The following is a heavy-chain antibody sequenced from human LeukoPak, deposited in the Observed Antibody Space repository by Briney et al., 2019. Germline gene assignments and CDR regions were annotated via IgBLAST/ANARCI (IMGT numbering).Heavy chain of an antibody. CDR3: ARLGDSSSSGIDY. D-gene: IGHD6-6*01. CDR1: GDSITNYY. J-gene: IGHJ4*02. V-gene: IGHV4-4*07. Sequence: PSETLSLTCTVSGDSITNYYWSWIRQPAGKGLEWIGGIHTSGTTNHNTSLKSRFTMSVDKSIKQFSLKLSSVTAPDTAVYYCARLGDSSSSGIDYWGQGTLVTVSS. CDR2: IHTSGTT.